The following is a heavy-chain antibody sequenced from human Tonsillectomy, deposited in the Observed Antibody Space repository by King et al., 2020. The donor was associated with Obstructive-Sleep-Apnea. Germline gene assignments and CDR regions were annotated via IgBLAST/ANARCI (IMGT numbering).Heavy chain of an antibody. CDR3: ARVAEKTLDY. J-gene: IGHJ4*02. CDR2: IYNSGST. Sequence: QLQESGPGLVKPSETLSLTCTVSGGSIRSYYWSWIRQPPGKGLEWIGYIYNSGSTNYNPSLKSRVAISVDTSKKQFSLKLSSVTAADTAVYYCARVAEKTLDYWGQGTLVTVSS. V-gene: IGHV4-59*01. D-gene: IGHD1-14*01. CDR1: GGSIRSYY.